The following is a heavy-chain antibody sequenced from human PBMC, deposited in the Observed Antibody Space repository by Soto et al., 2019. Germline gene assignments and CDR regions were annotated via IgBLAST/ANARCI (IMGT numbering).Heavy chain of an antibody. V-gene: IGHV3-23*01. J-gene: IGHJ4*02. CDR3: VKALYIWGVTGDY. D-gene: IGHD3-16*01. CDR2: ITAGNGDT. Sequence: EVHLLESGGGLVQPGGSLRLACAASGFPFSDYGVSWVRQTPGKGLQWVSLITAGNGDTYYADSVKGRFTISRDNSKNTLYLQMNNLRVEDSVIYYCVKALYIWGVTGDYWGQGALVTVAS. CDR1: GFPFSDYG.